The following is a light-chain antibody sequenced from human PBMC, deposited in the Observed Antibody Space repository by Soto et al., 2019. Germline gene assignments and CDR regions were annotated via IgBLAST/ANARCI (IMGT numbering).Light chain of an antibody. CDR3: QQCDSSPLWN. CDR1: ESVTSTY. CDR2: GTS. J-gene: IGKJ2*04. V-gene: IGKV3-20*01. Sequence: ENVLTQSPGTLSLSPGERATLSCRATESVTSTYISWYQKKPGQTPRLLIFGTSIRAAGIPDRFSGSGSGTDFTLAISRLEPEDFAVYYCQQCDSSPLWNFGQGTKLEIK.